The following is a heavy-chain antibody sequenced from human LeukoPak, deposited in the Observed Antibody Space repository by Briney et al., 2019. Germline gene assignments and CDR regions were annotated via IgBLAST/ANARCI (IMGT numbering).Heavy chain of an antibody. V-gene: IGHV3-7*01. CDR3: ARDSFETDIDY. CDR1: GFLFSRYW. Sequence: GGSLRLSCAASGFLFSRYWMRRVRQAPGQGLEWVANIKEDGSEKYYVESMKGRFTISRDNVKNSLYLQINSLRAEDTAVYYCARDSFETDIDYWGQGTLVTVSS. CDR2: IKEDGSEK. J-gene: IGHJ4*02. D-gene: IGHD1-14*01.